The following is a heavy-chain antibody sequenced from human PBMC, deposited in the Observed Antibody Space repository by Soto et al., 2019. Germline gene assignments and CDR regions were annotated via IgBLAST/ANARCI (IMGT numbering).Heavy chain of an antibody. Sequence: QVQLVQSGAEVKKPGSSVKVSCKASGGTFSSYAISWVRQAPGQGLEWMGGIIPIFGTANYAQKFQGRVTITADESTITAYMELSSLRSEDTAVYYCARDSGYCSGGSCYSSAFDIWGQGTMVTVSS. CDR3: ARDSGYCSGGSCYSSAFDI. J-gene: IGHJ3*02. CDR2: IIPIFGTA. V-gene: IGHV1-69*01. D-gene: IGHD2-15*01. CDR1: GGTFSSYA.